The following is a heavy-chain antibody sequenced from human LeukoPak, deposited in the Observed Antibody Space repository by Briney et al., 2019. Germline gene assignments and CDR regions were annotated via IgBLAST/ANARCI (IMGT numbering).Heavy chain of an antibody. CDR3: ARRDSSSWFGY. Sequence: GESLKISCKGSGYTFTRYWIGWVRQMPGKGLEWMGIIYPGDSDTRYSPSFQGQVTISVDKSISTAYLQWSSLKAPDTAMYYCARRDSSSWFGYWGQGTLVTVSS. J-gene: IGHJ4*02. CDR2: IYPGDSDT. D-gene: IGHD6-13*01. V-gene: IGHV5-51*01. CDR1: GYTFTRYW.